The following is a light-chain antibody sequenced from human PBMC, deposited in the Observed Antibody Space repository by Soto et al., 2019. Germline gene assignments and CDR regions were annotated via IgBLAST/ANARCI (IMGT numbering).Light chain of an antibody. CDR3: QHSYSTPLT. Sequence: DIQMTQSPSSLSASVGERVTITCRASQSISSYLNWYQQKPGKAPKLLIYAASSLQSGVPSRFSGSGSGTDFTITISSLQPEDFATYYCQHSYSTPLTFGQGTKLEIK. J-gene: IGKJ2*01. CDR1: QSISSY. V-gene: IGKV1-39*01. CDR2: AAS.